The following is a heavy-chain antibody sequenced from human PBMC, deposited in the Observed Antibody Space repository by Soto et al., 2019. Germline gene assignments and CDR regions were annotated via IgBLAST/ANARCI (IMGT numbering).Heavy chain of an antibody. CDR3: ARYSGIAVAGNDY. Sequence: SETLSLTCAVSGYSISSYYWSWIRQPPGKGLEWIGYIYYSGSTNYNPSLKSRVTISVDTSKNQFSLKLSSVTAADTAVYYCARYSGIAVAGNDYWGQGTLVTVSS. J-gene: IGHJ4*02. V-gene: IGHV4-59*01. CDR1: GYSISSYY. CDR2: IYYSGST. D-gene: IGHD6-19*01.